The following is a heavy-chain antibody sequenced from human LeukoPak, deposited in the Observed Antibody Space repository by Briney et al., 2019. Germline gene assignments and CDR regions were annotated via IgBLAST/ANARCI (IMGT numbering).Heavy chain of an antibody. V-gene: IGHV3-48*03. CDR2: ISSSGSTI. D-gene: IGHD2-8*01. Sequence: GGSLRLSCAASGFTFSSYEMNRVRQAPGKGLEWVSYISSSGSTIYYADSVKGRFTISRDNAKNSLYLQMNSLRAEDTAVYYCAREPGFCTNGVCYTRAFDYWGQGTLVTVSS. J-gene: IGHJ4*02. CDR3: AREPGFCTNGVCYTRAFDY. CDR1: GFTFSSYE.